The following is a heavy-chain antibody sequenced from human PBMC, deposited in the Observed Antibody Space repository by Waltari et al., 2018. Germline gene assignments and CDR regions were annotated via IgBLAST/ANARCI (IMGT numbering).Heavy chain of an antibody. CDR2: IYYSGST. CDR1: GGSISSYY. J-gene: IGHJ4*02. CDR3: ARGITIFGVVIDYYFDY. D-gene: IGHD3-3*01. Sequence: QVQLQESGPGLVKPSETLSLTCTVSGGSISSYYWSWIRQPPGKGLEWIGYIYYSGSTNYNPSLKSRVTISVDTSKNQFSLKLSSVTAADTAVYYCARGITIFGVVIDYYFDYWGQGTLVTVSS. V-gene: IGHV4-59*01.